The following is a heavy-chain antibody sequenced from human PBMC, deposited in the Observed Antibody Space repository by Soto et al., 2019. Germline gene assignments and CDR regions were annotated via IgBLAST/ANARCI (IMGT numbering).Heavy chain of an antibody. D-gene: IGHD3-16*01. CDR3: AKEPQGFGQH. CDR1: GFAFSSNG. J-gene: IGHJ1*01. V-gene: IGHV3-30*18. Sequence: QVQLVESGGGVVQPGRSLRLSCAVSGFAFSSNGMHWVRQAPGKGLEWVAVISYDGSNKYYADSVKGRFTISRDNSKNTLYLQMNSLRAGDKALDYCAKEPQGFGQHWGQGHLVTVSS. CDR2: ISYDGSNK.